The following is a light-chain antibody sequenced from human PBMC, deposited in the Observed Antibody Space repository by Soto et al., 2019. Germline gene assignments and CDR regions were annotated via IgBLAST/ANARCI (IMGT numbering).Light chain of an antibody. CDR3: QQFGSSPGFT. Sequence: EIVLTQSPGTLSLSPGERATLSCRASQSINNRYLAWYQQKPGQAPRLLIYGASSRATGIPDRFIGSGSGTELTLTISRLEPEDFAVYYCQQFGSSPGFTFGPGTKVDIK. V-gene: IGKV3-20*01. J-gene: IGKJ3*01. CDR1: QSINNRY. CDR2: GAS.